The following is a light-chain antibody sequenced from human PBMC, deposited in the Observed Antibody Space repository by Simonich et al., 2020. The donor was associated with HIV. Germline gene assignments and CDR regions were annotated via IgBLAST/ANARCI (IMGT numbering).Light chain of an antibody. CDR1: QSVLYSSNNKNY. J-gene: IGKJ1*01. CDR2: WAS. CDR3: QQYYSYPRT. Sequence: DIVMTQSPDSLAVSLGERATINCKSSQSVLYSSNNKNYLAWYQQQPGQPPKLLIYWASAREFGVPDRFSGSGSGTDFTLTISCLQSEDFATYYCQQYYSYPRTFGQGTKVEIK. V-gene: IGKV4-1*01.